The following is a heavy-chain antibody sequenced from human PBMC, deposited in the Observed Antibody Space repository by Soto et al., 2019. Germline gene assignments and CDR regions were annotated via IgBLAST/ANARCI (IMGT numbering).Heavy chain of an antibody. J-gene: IGHJ6*02. Sequence: SETLSLTCTVSGGSISSSSYYWGWIRQPPGKGLEWIGSIYYSGSTYYNPSLKSRVTISVDTSKNQFSLKLSSVTAADTAVYYCARLPFTMVRGVRVSGMDVWGQGTTVTVSS. CDR1: GGSISSSSYY. CDR2: IYYSGST. V-gene: IGHV4-39*01. CDR3: ARLPFTMVRGVRVSGMDV. D-gene: IGHD3-10*01.